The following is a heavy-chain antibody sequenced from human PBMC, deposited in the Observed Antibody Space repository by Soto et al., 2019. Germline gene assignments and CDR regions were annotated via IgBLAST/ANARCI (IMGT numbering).Heavy chain of an antibody. D-gene: IGHD2-15*01. CDR1: GFTFDDYA. CDR2: ISWNSGSI. Sequence: EVQLVESGGGLVQPGRSLRLSCVASGFTFDDYAMHWVRQAPGKGLEWVSGISWNSGSIGYADSVKGRFTISRDNAKNSLYLQMNSLRAEDTALYYCAKDTTIYCSGGSCYGAGFDYWGQGTLVTVSS. J-gene: IGHJ4*02. V-gene: IGHV3-9*01. CDR3: AKDTTIYCSGGSCYGAGFDY.